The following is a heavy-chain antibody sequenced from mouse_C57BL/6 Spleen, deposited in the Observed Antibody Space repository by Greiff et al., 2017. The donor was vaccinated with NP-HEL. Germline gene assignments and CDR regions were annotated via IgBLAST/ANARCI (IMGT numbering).Heavy chain of an antibody. D-gene: IGHD2-1*01. J-gene: IGHJ4*01. V-gene: IGHV1-64*01. CDR1: GYTFTSYW. CDR2: IHPNSGST. CDR3: ARRGIYYGNYYAMDY. Sequence: QVHVKQPGAELVKPGASVKLSCKASGYTFTSYWMHWVKQRPGQGLEWIGMIHPNSGSTNYNEKFKSKATLTVDKSSSTAYMQLSSLTSEDSAVYYCARRGIYYGNYYAMDYWGQGTSVTVSS.